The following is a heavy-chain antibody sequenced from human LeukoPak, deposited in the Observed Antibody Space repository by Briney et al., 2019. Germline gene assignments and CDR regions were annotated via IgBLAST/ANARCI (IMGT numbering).Heavy chain of an antibody. CDR3: AGLQQQLNAFDI. D-gene: IGHD6-13*01. Sequence: GESLRISCKGSGYSFTSYWISWVRQMPGKGLGWMGRIDPTDSYTNYSPSFQGHVTISADKSISTAYLQWSSLKASDTAIYYCAGLQQQLNAFDIWGQGTMVTVSS. CDR1: GYSFTSYW. J-gene: IGHJ3*02. CDR2: IDPTDSYT. V-gene: IGHV5-10-1*01.